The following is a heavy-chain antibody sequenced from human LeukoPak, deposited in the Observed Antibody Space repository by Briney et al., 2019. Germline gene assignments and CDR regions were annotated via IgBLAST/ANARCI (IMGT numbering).Heavy chain of an antibody. CDR3: ASPTHYFHSSGYWPFDY. CDR1: GFTFSSYE. D-gene: IGHD3-22*01. Sequence: GGSLRLSCAASGFTFSSYEMNWVRQAPGKGLEWISYISSSGSSIYYADSVKGRFTISRDNAKNSLYLQMNSLRAEDTAVYYCASPTHYFHSSGYWPFDYWGQGTLVTVSS. J-gene: IGHJ4*02. V-gene: IGHV3-48*03. CDR2: ISSSGSSI.